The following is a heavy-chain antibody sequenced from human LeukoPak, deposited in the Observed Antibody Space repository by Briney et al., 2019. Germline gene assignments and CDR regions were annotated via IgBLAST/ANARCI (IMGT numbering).Heavy chain of an antibody. CDR3: ARETGDQAFDI. CDR2: IGGSSRSI. V-gene: IGHV3-21*01. D-gene: IGHD7-27*01. CDR1: GVTFSGYS. Sequence: GGSLRLSCVGSGVTFSGYSMNWVRQAPGEGLEWVSCIGGSSRSIYYADSVKGRFTISRDNAKNSLYLQMNSLRAEDTAVYYCARETGDQAFDIWGQGTMVTVSS. J-gene: IGHJ3*02.